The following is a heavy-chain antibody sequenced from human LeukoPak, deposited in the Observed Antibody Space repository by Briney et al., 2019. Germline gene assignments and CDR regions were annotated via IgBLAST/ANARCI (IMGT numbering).Heavy chain of an antibody. CDR2: ISTSGGST. CDR1: GFTFSSYA. CDR3: VKDSSSGSYFDY. J-gene: IGHJ4*02. V-gene: IGHV3-23*01. D-gene: IGHD3-10*01. Sequence: PGGSLRLSCAASGFTFSSYAMSWVRQAPGKGLEWVSAISTSGGSTYYADSVKGRFTISRDNSRNTLHLQMSSLRVEDTAVYYCVKDSSSGSYFDYWGQGTLVTVSS.